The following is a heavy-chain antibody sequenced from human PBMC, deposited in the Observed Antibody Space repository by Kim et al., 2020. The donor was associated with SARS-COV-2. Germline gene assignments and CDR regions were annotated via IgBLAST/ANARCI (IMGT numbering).Heavy chain of an antibody. Sequence: IEYADSVKGRFTISRDNAKNSLYLQMNSLRAEDTAVYYCARDPNSVTRFDYWGEGTLVTVSS. CDR3: ARDPNSVTRFDY. D-gene: IGHD4-17*01. CDR2: I. J-gene: IGHJ4*02. V-gene: IGHV3-48*03.